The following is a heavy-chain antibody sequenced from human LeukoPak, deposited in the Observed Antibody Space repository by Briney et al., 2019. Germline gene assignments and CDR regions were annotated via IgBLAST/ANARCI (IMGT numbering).Heavy chain of an antibody. CDR1: GGTFSSYA. Sequence: SVKVSCKATGGTFSSYAISWVRQAPGQGLEWMGRIIPILGIANYAQKFQGRVTITADKSTSTAYMELSSLRSEDTAVYYCARALPGITIFGVVPSYYYGMDVWGRGTTVTVSS. D-gene: IGHD3-3*01. CDR2: IIPILGIA. V-gene: IGHV1-69*04. J-gene: IGHJ6*02. CDR3: ARALPGITIFGVVPSYYYGMDV.